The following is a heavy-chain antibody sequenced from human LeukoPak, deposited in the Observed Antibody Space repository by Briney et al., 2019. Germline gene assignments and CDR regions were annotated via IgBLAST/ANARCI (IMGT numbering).Heavy chain of an antibody. CDR1: GFTFDDYA. CDR2: ISGDGGST. V-gene: IGHV3-43*02. Sequence: GGSLRLSCAASGFTFDDYAVHWVRQAPGKGLEWVSLISGDGGSTYYADSVQGRFTISRDNSKNSLYLQMNSLRTEDTALYYCAKELFNWNYGALGFDYWGQGTLVTVSS. CDR3: AKELFNWNYGALGFDY. D-gene: IGHD1-7*01. J-gene: IGHJ4*02.